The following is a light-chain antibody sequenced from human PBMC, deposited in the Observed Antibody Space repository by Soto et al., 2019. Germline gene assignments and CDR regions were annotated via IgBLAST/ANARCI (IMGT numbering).Light chain of an antibody. CDR3: HRYDNWPLP. CDR2: HTS. V-gene: IGKV3-15*01. CDR1: QSVSSSY. Sequence: EIVLTQSPGTLSLSPGERATLSCRASQSVSSSYLAWYQQKPGLSPRLLIYHTSTRATGVPARFSGSGSGTEFSLTINSQQSEDSAVYYRHRYDNWPLPFGGGTKVDIK. J-gene: IGKJ4*01.